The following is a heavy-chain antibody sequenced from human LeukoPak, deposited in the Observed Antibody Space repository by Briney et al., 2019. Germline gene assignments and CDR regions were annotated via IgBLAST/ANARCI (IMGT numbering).Heavy chain of an antibody. Sequence: PGGSLRLSCAASGFTFSSYGMHWVRQAPGKGLEWVAVISYDGSNKYYAGSVKGRFTISRDNSRNTLYLQMNSLRAEDTAVYFCARGMAVRPEEGSPNHYWGQGSLVTVSS. J-gene: IGHJ4*02. CDR1: GFTFSSYG. D-gene: IGHD6-6*01. CDR2: ISYDGSNK. CDR3: ARGMAVRPEEGSPNHY. V-gene: IGHV3-30*03.